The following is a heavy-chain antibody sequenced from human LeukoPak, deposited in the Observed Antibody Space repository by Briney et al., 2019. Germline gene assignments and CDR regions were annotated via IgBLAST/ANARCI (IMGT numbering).Heavy chain of an antibody. CDR3: ARDLAPPVGHGGSLGY. D-gene: IGHD2-15*01. J-gene: IGHJ4*02. Sequence: ASVKVSCKASGYTFTGYYMPWVRQAPGQGLEWMGWINPNSGGTNYAQKFQGRVTMTRDTSISTAYMELSRLRSDDTAVYYCARDLAPPVGHGGSLGYWGQGTLVTVSS. V-gene: IGHV1-2*02. CDR2: INPNSGGT. CDR1: GYTFTGYY.